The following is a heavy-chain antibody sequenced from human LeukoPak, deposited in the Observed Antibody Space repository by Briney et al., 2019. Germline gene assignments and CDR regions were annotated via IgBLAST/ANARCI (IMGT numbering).Heavy chain of an antibody. Sequence: ASVKVSCKASGYTFTSYGISWVRQAPGQGLEWMGWISAYHGNTNYAQKLQGRVTMTTDTSTSTAYMELRSLRSDDTAVYYCARDVDIVVVPAAFDPWGQGTLVTVSS. D-gene: IGHD2-2*03. J-gene: IGHJ5*02. CDR2: ISAYHGNT. CDR3: ARDVDIVVVPAAFDP. CDR1: GYTFTSYG. V-gene: IGHV1-18*01.